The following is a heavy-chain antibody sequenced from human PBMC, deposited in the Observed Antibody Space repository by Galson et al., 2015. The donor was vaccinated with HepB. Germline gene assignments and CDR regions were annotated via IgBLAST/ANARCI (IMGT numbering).Heavy chain of an antibody. CDR1: GGTFSSYA. V-gene: IGHV1-69*13. CDR3: ARDRAGELLLLGEMPTYYFDY. Sequence: SVKVSCKASGGTFSSYAISWVRQAPGQGLEWMGGIIPIFGTANYAQKFQGRVTITADESTSTAYMELSSLRSEDTAVYYCARDRAGELLLLGEMPTYYFDYWGQGTLVTVSS. D-gene: IGHD1-26*01. J-gene: IGHJ4*02. CDR2: IIPIFGTA.